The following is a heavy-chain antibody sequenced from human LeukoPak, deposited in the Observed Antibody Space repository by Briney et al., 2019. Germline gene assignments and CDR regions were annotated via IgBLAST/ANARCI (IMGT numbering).Heavy chain of an antibody. Sequence: GGSLRLSCAASGFTFSNYAMSWVRQAPGKGLEWVSGISGSGSSPYYADSVKGRFTISRDNSKNTLYLQMNSLKAEDTAVYYCAKAEVQWLVLFRYFDYWGQGTLVTVSS. V-gene: IGHV3-23*01. D-gene: IGHD6-19*01. J-gene: IGHJ4*02. CDR1: GFTFSNYA. CDR3: AKAEVQWLVLFRYFDY. CDR2: ISGSGSSP.